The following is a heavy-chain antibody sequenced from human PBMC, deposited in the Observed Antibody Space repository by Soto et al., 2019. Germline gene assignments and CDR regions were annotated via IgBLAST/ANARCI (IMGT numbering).Heavy chain of an antibody. CDR3: AKPTVPFGRSVVAGPFDN. CDR1: RFTFTTYA. CDR2: ILYDGSHK. V-gene: IGHV3-30*18. D-gene: IGHD6-19*01. Sequence: GGSLRLCCAASRFTFTTYAMNWVRQAPGKGLEWVAVILYDGSHKYYADSVKGRFTISRDNSKNTLYLQMNSLRAEDTAVFYCAKPTVPFGRSVVAGPFDNWGQGTLVTVSS. J-gene: IGHJ4*02.